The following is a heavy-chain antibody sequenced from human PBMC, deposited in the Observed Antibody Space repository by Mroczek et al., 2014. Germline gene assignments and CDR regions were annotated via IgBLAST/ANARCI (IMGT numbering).Heavy chain of an antibody. J-gene: IGHJ4*02. CDR3: ARKVGATLFDY. Sequence: QVQLVQSGPGLVKPSQTLSLTCTVSGGSISSGGYYWSWIRQHPGKGLEWIGYIYYSGSTYYNPSLKSRVTISVDTSKNQFSLKLSSVTAADTAVYYCARKVGATLFDYWGQGTLVTVSS. V-gene: IGHV4-31*03. CDR2: IYYSGST. D-gene: IGHD1-26*01. CDR1: GGSISSGGYY.